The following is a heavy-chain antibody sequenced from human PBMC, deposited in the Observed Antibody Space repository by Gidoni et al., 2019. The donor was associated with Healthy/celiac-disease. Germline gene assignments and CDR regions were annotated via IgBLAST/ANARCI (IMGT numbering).Heavy chain of an antibody. Sequence: EVQLVESGGGLVQPGGSLRLSCAASGFTFSSYWMHWVRQAPGKGLVWVSRINSDGSSTSYADSVKGRFTISRDNAKNTLYLQMNSLRAEDTAVYYCAREGGSSWLPFNYGMDVWGQGTTVTVSS. CDR3: AREGGSSWLPFNYGMDV. D-gene: IGHD6-13*01. CDR2: INSDGSST. J-gene: IGHJ6*02. CDR1: GFTFSSYW. V-gene: IGHV3-74*01.